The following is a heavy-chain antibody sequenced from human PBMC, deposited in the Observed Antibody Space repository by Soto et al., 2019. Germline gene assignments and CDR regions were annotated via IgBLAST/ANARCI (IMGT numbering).Heavy chain of an antibody. CDR2: ITSEGIT. Sequence: PGGSLRLSCAASGFPFSSYWMQWVRQDPGQGLVWVSRITSEGITDYADSVKGRFTISRDNAKNTLYLQMNSLRAEDTAIYYCARENWFSVDYWGQGTPVTVS. CDR3: ARENWFSVDY. D-gene: IGHD3-9*01. CDR1: GFPFSSYW. J-gene: IGHJ4*02. V-gene: IGHV3-74*01.